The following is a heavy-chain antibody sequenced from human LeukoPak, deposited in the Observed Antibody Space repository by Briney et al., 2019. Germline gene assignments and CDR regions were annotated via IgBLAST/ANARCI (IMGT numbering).Heavy chain of an antibody. D-gene: IGHD6-19*01. CDR1: GFTFSSHA. CDR3: AKDTPVSGTSRKFDY. J-gene: IGHJ4*02. CDR2: ISGSGGST. Sequence: GSLRLSCAASGFTFSSHAMSWVRQAPGKGLEWVSAISGSGGSTYYAESVKGRFTISRDNSKNTLSLQMNSLRAEDTAVYYCAKDTPVSGTSRKFDYWGQGTLVTVSS. V-gene: IGHV3-23*01.